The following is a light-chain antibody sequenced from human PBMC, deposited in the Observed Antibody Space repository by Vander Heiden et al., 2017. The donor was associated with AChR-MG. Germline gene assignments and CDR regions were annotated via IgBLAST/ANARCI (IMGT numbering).Light chain of an antibody. V-gene: IGLV7-46*01. CDR2: NTS. Sequence: QAVVTHESSLTVSPGGTVTLTCGSSTRAVTSGHYRYCIQQKPGQAPRTLIYNTSNKHSSTAARFSGSLLGGKAALTLSGAQPEDEAEYYCSLSYSGAWVFGGGTKLTVL. J-gene: IGLJ3*02. CDR1: TRAVTSGHY. CDR3: SLSYSGAWV.